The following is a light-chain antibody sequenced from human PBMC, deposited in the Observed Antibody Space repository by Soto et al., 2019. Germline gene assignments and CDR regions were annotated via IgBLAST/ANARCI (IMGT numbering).Light chain of an antibody. CDR3: CSYAGSYTWV. Sequence: QSALTQPRSVSGSPGQSVTISCTGTSSDVGGYNYVSWYQLHPGTAPKLMFYDVSKRPSGVPDRFSGSKSGNTASLTISGLQAEDEADYYCCSYAGSYTWVFGGGTKLTVL. CDR1: SSDVGGYNY. CDR2: DVS. V-gene: IGLV2-11*01. J-gene: IGLJ3*02.